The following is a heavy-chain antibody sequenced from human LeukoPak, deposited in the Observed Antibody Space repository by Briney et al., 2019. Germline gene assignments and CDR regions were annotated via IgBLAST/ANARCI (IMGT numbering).Heavy chain of an antibody. Sequence: GGSLRLSCAASGFTFSSYAMSWVRQAPGKGLEWVSAISGSGGSTYYADSVKGQFTISRDNSKNTLYLQMNSLRAEDTAVYYCAKATDYYDSSGYYHRPDYWGQGTLVTVSS. CDR1: GFTFSSYA. D-gene: IGHD3-22*01. J-gene: IGHJ4*02. V-gene: IGHV3-23*01. CDR2: ISGSGGST. CDR3: AKATDYYDSSGYYHRPDY.